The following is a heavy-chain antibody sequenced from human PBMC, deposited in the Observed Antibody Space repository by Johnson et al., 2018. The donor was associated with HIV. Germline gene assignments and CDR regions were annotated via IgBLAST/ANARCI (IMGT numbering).Heavy chain of an antibody. V-gene: IGHV3-53*01. J-gene: IGHJ3*02. Sequence: VQLVESGGGLIQPGGSLRLSCAASGFTVTSISMSWVRQAPGRGLEWVSVIYSGGGTYYADSVKGRFTISRDNSKNTLYLQMNSLRAEDTAVYYCARGSQSGYYFLRAFDIWGQGTMVTVSS. CDR3: ARGSQSGYYFLRAFDI. CDR2: IYSGGGT. CDR1: GFTVTSIS. D-gene: IGHD3-22*01.